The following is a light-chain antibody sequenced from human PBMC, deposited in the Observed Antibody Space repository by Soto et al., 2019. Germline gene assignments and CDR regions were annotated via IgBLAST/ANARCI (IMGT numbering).Light chain of an antibody. CDR1: MRDVGAYNL. CDR3: SSYTSKSSLI. CDR2: EVR. J-gene: IGLJ2*01. V-gene: IGLV2-14*01. Sequence: QSALTQPASVSGSPGQSITISCAGTMRDVGAYNLVSWYQQHPGRAPQLIIYEVRNRPSGISFRFSGSKSDNTASLTISGLQAEDEAVYYCSSYTSKSSLIFGGGTKVTVL.